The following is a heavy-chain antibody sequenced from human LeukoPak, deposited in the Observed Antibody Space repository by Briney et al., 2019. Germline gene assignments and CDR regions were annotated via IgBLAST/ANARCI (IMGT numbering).Heavy chain of an antibody. CDR2: IYPGDSDT. CDR1: GYTFTSYW. CDR3: ARGGCSGYAGFDP. D-gene: IGHD5-12*01. Sequence: GESLKISCKGSGYTFTSYWVGWVRQMPGKGLEWMGTIYPGDSDTRYSPSFQGQVTISADKSISTAYLQWSSLKASDTAMYYCARGGCSGYAGFDPWGQGTLVTVSS. V-gene: IGHV5-51*01. J-gene: IGHJ5*02.